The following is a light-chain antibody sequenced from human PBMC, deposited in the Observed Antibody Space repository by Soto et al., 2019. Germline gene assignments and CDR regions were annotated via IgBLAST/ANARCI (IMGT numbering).Light chain of an antibody. CDR3: GTWDNSLSAV. V-gene: IGLV1-51*01. CDR2: DNG. J-gene: IGLJ2*01. Sequence: QSVLTQPPSVSAAPGQKVTISCSGSNSNVGSNYVSWYQHLPGTAPKLLIYDNGKRSSGIPDRFSGSQSGTSATLGITGLQTGDEADYYCGTWDNSLSAVFGGGTKLTVL. CDR1: NSNVGSNY.